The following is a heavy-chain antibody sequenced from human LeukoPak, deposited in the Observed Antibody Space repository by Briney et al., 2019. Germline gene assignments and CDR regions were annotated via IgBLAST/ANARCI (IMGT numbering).Heavy chain of an antibody. CDR2: ISPNSGGT. CDR3: ARGLTIIRTAPRAPLDI. CDR1: GYTFTSYG. D-gene: IGHD3-22*01. Sequence: ASVKVSCKASGYTFTSYGISWVRQAPGQGLEWMGWISPNSGGTNSAQKFQGRVTMTRDPSISTAYMELSRLRSDDTAVYYCARGLTIIRTAPRAPLDIWGQGTMATVSS. J-gene: IGHJ3*02. V-gene: IGHV1-2*02.